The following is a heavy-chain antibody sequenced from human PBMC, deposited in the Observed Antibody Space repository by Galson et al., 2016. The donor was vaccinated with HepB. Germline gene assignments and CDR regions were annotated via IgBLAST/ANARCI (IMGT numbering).Heavy chain of an antibody. CDR2: IYYSGST. CDR1: GGSINSGGFY. V-gene: IGHV4-31*03. Sequence: TLSLTCTVSGGSINSGGFYWTWIRQHPGRGLEWIGYIYYSGSTYSNPSLKSRVTISIDTSKNQFSMKLSSVTAADTAVYYCARDLGGSSMDVWGQGTTVTVSS. J-gene: IGHJ6*02. D-gene: IGHD4-23*01. CDR3: ARDLGGSSMDV.